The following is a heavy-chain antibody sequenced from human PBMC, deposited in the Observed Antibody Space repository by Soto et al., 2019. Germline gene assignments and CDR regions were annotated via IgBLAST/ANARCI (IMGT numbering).Heavy chain of an antibody. Sequence: GGSLRLSCAASGFNFSTYYMGWVRQAPGKGLEWVANIAEDGSKKDYADSVKGRFTVSRDNADNSLHLQMHSLRVEDTALYYCVRGGAALPHWRQRAWVTVSS. D-gene: IGHD1-26*01. CDR2: IAEDGSKK. J-gene: IGHJ4*02. CDR3: VRGGAALPH. V-gene: IGHV3-7*01. CDR1: GFNFSTYY.